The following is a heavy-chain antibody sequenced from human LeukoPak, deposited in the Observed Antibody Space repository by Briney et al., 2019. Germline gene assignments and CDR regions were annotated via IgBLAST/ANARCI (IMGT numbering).Heavy chain of an antibody. Sequence: GSLRLSCAASGFTFGNYWMTWVRQAPGKGPEWVANIKQDGSAVHYVDSVKGRFTISRDNAKNSLSLQMNSLRVEDTAVYYCARWAGVSDLWGQGTLVTVSS. CDR3: ARWAGVSDL. CDR1: GFTFGNYW. V-gene: IGHV3-7*01. D-gene: IGHD3-10*01. J-gene: IGHJ5*02. CDR2: IKQDGSAV.